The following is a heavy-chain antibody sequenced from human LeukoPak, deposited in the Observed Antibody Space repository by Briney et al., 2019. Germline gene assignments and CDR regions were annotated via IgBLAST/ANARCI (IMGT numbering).Heavy chain of an antibody. Sequence: SETLSLTCTVSGGSISSYYWSWIRQPPGKGLEWIGYIYYSGSTHYNPSLKSRVTISVDTSKNQFSLKLSSVTAADTAVYYCARSNPYFDYWGQGTLVTVSS. CDR3: ARSNPYFDY. CDR2: IYYSGST. V-gene: IGHV4-59*01. J-gene: IGHJ4*02. CDR1: GGSISSYY.